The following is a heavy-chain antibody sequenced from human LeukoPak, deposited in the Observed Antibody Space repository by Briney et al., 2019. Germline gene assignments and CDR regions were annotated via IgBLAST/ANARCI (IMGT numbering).Heavy chain of an antibody. CDR3: ARQQLLAIDS. CDR2: ISRSGGTL. Sequence: RTGGSLRLSCAASAFTFSSYAMSWVRQPPGNGLEWVSTISRSGGTLDYADSVTGRFTISRDNSKNTLYLQLNSLRAEDTAVYYCARQQLLAIDSWGQGTLVTVSS. V-gene: IGHV3-23*01. J-gene: IGHJ4*02. CDR1: AFTFSSYA. D-gene: IGHD6-19*01.